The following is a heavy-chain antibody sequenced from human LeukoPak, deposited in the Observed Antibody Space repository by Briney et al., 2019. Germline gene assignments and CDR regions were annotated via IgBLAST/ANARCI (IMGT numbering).Heavy chain of an antibody. CDR1: GYSISSGYY. J-gene: IGHJ3*02. CDR3: AREGRPEDTMIVVVVLNAFDI. D-gene: IGHD3-22*01. Sequence: TSETLSLTCTVSGYSISSGYYWGWIRQPPGKGLEWIGSIYHSGSTYYNPSLKSRVTISVDTSKNQFSLKLSSVTAADTAVYYCAREGRPEDTMIVVVVLNAFDIWGQGTMVTVSS. CDR2: IYHSGST. V-gene: IGHV4-38-2*02.